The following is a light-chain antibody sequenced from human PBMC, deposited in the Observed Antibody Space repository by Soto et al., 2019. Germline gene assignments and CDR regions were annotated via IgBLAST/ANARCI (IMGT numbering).Light chain of an antibody. CDR3: QQFSSWT. CDR2: AAS. CDR1: HGISTY. Sequence: DIQLTQSPSFLSASVGYRVRITCRASHGISTYLAWYQQKPGKAPKLLIYAASTLQSGVPSRFSGSGSGTDFPLTISPLQPEDFATYYCQQFSSWTFGKGTKVDIK. V-gene: IGKV1-9*01. J-gene: IGKJ1*01.